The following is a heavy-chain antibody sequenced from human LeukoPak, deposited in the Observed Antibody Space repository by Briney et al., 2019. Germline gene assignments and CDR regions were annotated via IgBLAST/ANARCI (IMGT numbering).Heavy chain of an antibody. CDR2: ISGSGGST. CDR3: AKDLGYCSSTSCQHWFDP. J-gene: IGHJ5*02. Sequence: GGFLRLSCAASGFTFSSYGMHWVRQAPGKGLEWVSAISGSGGSTYYADSVKGRFTISRDNSKNTLYLQMNSLRAEDTAVYYCAKDLGYCSSTSCQHWFDPWGQGTLVTVSS. V-gene: IGHV3-23*01. D-gene: IGHD2-2*01. CDR1: GFTFSSYG.